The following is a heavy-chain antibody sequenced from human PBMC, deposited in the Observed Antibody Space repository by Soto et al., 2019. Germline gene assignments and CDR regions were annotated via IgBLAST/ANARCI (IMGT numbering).Heavy chain of an antibody. Sequence: PGGSLRLSCAASGFTFSSYAMSWVRQAPGKGLEWVSAISGSGGSTYYADSVKGRFTISRDNSKNTLYLQMNSLRAEDTAVYYCAKGAQGSSFRVYYYYGMDVWGQLTTVTVSS. D-gene: IGHD6-6*01. CDR1: GFTFSSYA. V-gene: IGHV3-23*01. CDR2: ISGSGGST. CDR3: AKGAQGSSFRVYYYYGMDV. J-gene: IGHJ6*02.